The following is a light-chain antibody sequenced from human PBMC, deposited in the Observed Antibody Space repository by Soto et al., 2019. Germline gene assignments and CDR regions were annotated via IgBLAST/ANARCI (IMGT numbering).Light chain of an antibody. V-gene: IGKV3-11*01. J-gene: IGKJ2*01. CDR3: QQRSNWPPYT. CDR1: QSVRSY. Sequence: EIVLTQSPATLSLSPGERATLSCRASQSVRSYLAWYQQKPGQAPRLLIYDASNRATGIRARFSGSGSGTDFTLTISSLEPEDFAVYYCQQRSNWPPYTFGQGTKLEIK. CDR2: DAS.